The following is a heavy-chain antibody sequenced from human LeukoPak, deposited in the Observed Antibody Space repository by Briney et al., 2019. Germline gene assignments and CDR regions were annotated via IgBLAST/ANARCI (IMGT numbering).Heavy chain of an antibody. V-gene: IGHV4-31*03. D-gene: IGHD3-22*01. CDR1: GGSISSGGYY. CDR3: ARGDSSVYYLDD. Sequence: SETLSLTCTVSGGSISSGGYYWSWIRQHPGKGLEWIGYIYYSGSTYYNLSLKSRVTISVDTSKNQFSLKLSSVTAADTAVDYCARGDSSVYYLDDWGQGPLVTVSS. CDR2: IYYSGST. J-gene: IGHJ4*02.